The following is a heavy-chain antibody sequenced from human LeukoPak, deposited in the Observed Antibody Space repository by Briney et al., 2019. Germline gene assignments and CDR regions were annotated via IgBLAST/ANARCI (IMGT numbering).Heavy chain of an antibody. CDR1: GFIFSNYG. CDR3: AKGDSN. J-gene: IGHJ4*02. V-gene: IGHV3-30*02. Sequence: GGSLRLSCTTSGFIFSNYGFHWVRQAPGKGLEWVALIRNDIPKDGINKYYADSVRGRFTISRDNSKNTVYLQMNSLRVADTAMYYCAKGDSNWGQETLVTVSS. D-gene: IGHD6-13*01. CDR2: IPKDGINK.